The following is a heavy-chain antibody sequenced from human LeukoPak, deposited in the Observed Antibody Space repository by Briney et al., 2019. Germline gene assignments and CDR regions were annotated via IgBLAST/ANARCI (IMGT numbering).Heavy chain of an antibody. CDR1: GFTFADYA. J-gene: IGHJ4*02. D-gene: IGHD1-26*01. CDR2: IGGKPYGGTT. CDR3: TRDFGPQGGATDY. V-gene: IGHV3-49*03. Sequence: GRSLRLSCTVSGFTFADYALSWFRQAPGKGLEWVGLIGGKPYGGTTEYAASVKGRFSISREDSKNIAYLQMNSLKTEDTAVYFCTRDFGPQGGATDYWGQGTLVTVSS.